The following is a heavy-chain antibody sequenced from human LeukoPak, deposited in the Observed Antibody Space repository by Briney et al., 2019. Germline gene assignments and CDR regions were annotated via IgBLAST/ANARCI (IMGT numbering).Heavy chain of an antibody. D-gene: IGHD3-10*01. V-gene: IGHV4-59*01. CDR3: ARERGLGSLRLDY. CDR2: IYYSGST. J-gene: IGHJ4*02. CDR1: GGSITSSY. Sequence: SETLSLTGTVSGGSITSSYWGWIRQPPGKGLEWIGYIYYSGSTKYNPSLKSRATISVDTSNIQFTLKLSSVSAADTAVYYWARERGLGSLRLDYWGQGTLVTVSS.